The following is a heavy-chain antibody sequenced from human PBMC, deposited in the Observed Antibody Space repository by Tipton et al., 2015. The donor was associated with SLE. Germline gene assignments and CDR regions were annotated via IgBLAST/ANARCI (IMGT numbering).Heavy chain of an antibody. Sequence: SLRLSCAASGFTFSTYTMTWVRQAPGKELEWVSFFSGTNSHIYYADSLKGRFTISRDNAKNSLYLQMNSLRAEDTAVYYCARHIYDTSGGPFDYWGQGTLVTVSS. D-gene: IGHD3-22*01. CDR3: ARHIYDTSGGPFDY. CDR1: GFTFSTYT. V-gene: IGHV3-21*01. CDR2: FSGTNSHI. J-gene: IGHJ4*02.